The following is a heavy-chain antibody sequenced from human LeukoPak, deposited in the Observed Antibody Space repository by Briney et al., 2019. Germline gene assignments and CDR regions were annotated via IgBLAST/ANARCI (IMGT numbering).Heavy chain of an antibody. J-gene: IGHJ4*02. Sequence: GGSVKLSCKASGYTFTSYGISWVRQAPGQGLEWMGCISAYNGNTNYAQKLQGRVTMTTDTSTSTAYMELRSLRSDDTAVYYCAREAPDSSGYSYYFDYWGQGTLVTVSS. D-gene: IGHD3-22*01. V-gene: IGHV1-18*01. CDR1: GYTFTSYG. CDR2: ISAYNGNT. CDR3: AREAPDSSGYSYYFDY.